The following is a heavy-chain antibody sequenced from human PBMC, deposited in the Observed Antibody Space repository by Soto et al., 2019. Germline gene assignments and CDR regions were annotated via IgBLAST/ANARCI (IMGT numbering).Heavy chain of an antibody. Sequence: GGSLRLSCAASGFTFSNAWMNWVRQAPGKGLEWVSYISSSGSTIYYADSVKGRFTISRDNAKNSLYLQMNSLRAEDTAVYYCARGGSGSPPLDYYYYYMDVWGKGTTVTVSS. CDR2: ISSSGSTI. CDR1: GFTFSNAW. V-gene: IGHV3-11*04. D-gene: IGHD3-10*01. J-gene: IGHJ6*03. CDR3: ARGGSGSPPLDYYYYYMDV.